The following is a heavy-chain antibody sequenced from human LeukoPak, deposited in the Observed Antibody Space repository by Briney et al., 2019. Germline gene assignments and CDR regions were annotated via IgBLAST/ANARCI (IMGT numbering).Heavy chain of an antibody. V-gene: IGHV3-30*02. CDR1: GFTFSSYG. J-gene: IGHJ4*02. CDR3: ARGYSGGFDY. D-gene: IGHD2-15*01. Sequence: GGSLRLSCAASGFTFSSYGMHWVRQAPGKGLEWVAFIRYDGSNKYYADSVKGRFTISRDNAKNTLFLQMNSLRAEDTAVYYCARGYSGGFDYWGQGTLVTVSS. CDR2: IRYDGSNK.